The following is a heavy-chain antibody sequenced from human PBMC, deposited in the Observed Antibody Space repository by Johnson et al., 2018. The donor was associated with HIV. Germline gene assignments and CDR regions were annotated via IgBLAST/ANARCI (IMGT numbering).Heavy chain of an antibody. D-gene: IGHD1-7*01. Sequence: EVQLVESGGGVVRPGGSLRLSCAASGFIFDDHGMTWVRQAPGKGLEWVSGINWNGGSIGYADSVKGRFTISRDNANNSLYLQMNSLRAEDTAVYYCARYEGNYVAFDIWGQGTMVTVSS. J-gene: IGHJ3*02. CDR2: INWNGGSI. CDR3: ARYEGNYVAFDI. CDR1: GFIFDDHG. V-gene: IGHV3-20*04.